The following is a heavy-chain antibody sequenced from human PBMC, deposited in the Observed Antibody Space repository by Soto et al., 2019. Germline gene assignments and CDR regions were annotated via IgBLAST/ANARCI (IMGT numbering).Heavy chain of an antibody. CDR1: GFSLSTSGVG. J-gene: IGHJ6*02. V-gene: IGHV2-5*02. CDR3: AHCRGHDFWSGYYYGMDV. D-gene: IGHD3-3*01. Sequence: QITLKESGPTLVKPTQTLTLTCTFSGFSLSTSGVGVGWIRQPPGKALEWLALIYWDDDKRYSPSLKSRLTITKDTSKNQVVLTMTNMDPVDTATYYCAHCRGHDFWSGYYYGMDVWGQGTTVTVSS. CDR2: IYWDDDK.